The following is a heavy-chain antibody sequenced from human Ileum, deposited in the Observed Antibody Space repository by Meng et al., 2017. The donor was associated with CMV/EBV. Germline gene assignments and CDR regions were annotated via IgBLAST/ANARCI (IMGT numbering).Heavy chain of an antibody. Sequence: ASVKVSCKASGYTFTGDYIHWVRQAPGQGLGWMGWIDPNSGGTRYAQRFQGRVSMTRDTSISTSYLEVSSLRSDDTAVYYCARDDPAIVALPPARGGMDVWGQGTAVTVSS. D-gene: IGHD2-2*01. CDR3: ARDDPAIVALPPARGGMDV. CDR1: GYTFTGDY. J-gene: IGHJ6*02. CDR2: IDPNSGGT. V-gene: IGHV1-2*02.